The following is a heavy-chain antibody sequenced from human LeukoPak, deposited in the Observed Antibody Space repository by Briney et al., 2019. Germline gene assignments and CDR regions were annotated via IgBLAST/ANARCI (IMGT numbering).Heavy chain of an antibody. CDR2: ISGSGGST. V-gene: IGHV3-23*01. D-gene: IGHD2-21*01. Sequence: GGSLRLSCAASGFIFSSYAMSWVRQAPGKGLEWVSTISGSGGSTYYADSVKGRFTISRDNSKNTVYLQMNSLRAEDTAVYYCARGYYPPRWYFDLWGRGTLVTVSS. CDR3: ARGYYPPRWYFDL. J-gene: IGHJ2*01. CDR1: GFIFSSYA.